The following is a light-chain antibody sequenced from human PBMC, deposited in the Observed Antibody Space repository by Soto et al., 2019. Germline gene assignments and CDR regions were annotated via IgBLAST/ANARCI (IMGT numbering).Light chain of an antibody. V-gene: IGKV3-20*01. Sequence: EIVLAQPPGTLSLSPGERATLSCSASQSVSSSYLAWYQQKPGQAPRLLIYGASSRATGIPDRFSGSGSGTDFTLTISRLEPEECAVYYGQQYVSSTRTFGQGTKVDIK. CDR2: GAS. CDR3: QQYVSSTRT. J-gene: IGKJ1*01. CDR1: QSVSSSY.